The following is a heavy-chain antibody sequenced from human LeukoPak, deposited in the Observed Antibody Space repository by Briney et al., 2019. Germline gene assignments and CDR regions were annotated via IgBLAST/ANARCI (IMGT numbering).Heavy chain of an antibody. D-gene: IGHD1-26*01. CDR1: GYTFTSYG. CDR3: ARDGYGGLYY. J-gene: IGHJ4*02. Sequence: GASVKVSCKASGYTFTSYGISWVRQAPGQGLEWMGIINPSGGSTSYAQKFQGRVTMTRDTSTSTVYMELSSLRSEDTAVYYCARDGYGGLYYWGQGTLVTVSS. V-gene: IGHV1-46*01. CDR2: INPSGGST.